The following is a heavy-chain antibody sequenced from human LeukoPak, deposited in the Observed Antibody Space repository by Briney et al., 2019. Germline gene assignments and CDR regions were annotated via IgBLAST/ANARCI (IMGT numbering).Heavy chain of an antibody. J-gene: IGHJ4*02. V-gene: IGHV4-4*02. CDR3: ARDSEDYGGLGFDY. D-gene: IGHD4-23*01. Sequence: SETLSLTCAVSGGSISSSNWWSWVRQPPGKGLEWIGEIYHSGSTNYNPSLKSRVTISVDKSKNQFSLKLSSVTAADTAVYYCARDSEDYGGLGFDYWGQGTLVTASS. CDR1: GGSISSSNW. CDR2: IYHSGST.